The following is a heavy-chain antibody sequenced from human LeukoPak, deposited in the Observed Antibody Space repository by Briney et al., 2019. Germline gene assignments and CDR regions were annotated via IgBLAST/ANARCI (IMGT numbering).Heavy chain of an antibody. CDR2: ISAYNGNT. CDR3: ARDIYCSSTSRYAEE. Sequence: ASVKVSCKASGYTFTSYGISRVRQAPGQGLEWMGWISAYNGNTNYAQKLQGRVTMTTDTSTSTAYMELRSLRSDDTAVYYCARDIYCSSTSRYAEEWGQGTLVTVSS. J-gene: IGHJ4*02. CDR1: GYTFTSYG. V-gene: IGHV1-18*01. D-gene: IGHD2-2*01.